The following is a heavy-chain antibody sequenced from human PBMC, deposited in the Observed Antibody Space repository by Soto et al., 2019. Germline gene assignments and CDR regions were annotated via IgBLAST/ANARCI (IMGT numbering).Heavy chain of an antibody. CDR1: GGSISNYY. Sequence: SETLSLTCTVSGGSISNYYWSWIRQPPGKGLQWIGYISYSGSTSYNPSLKSRVSMSVDTSKNRLSLHLRSVTAADAAVYFCVREPQGRAFDIWGQGPMVTV. CDR3: VREPQGRAFDI. CDR2: ISYSGST. V-gene: IGHV4-59*01. J-gene: IGHJ3*02.